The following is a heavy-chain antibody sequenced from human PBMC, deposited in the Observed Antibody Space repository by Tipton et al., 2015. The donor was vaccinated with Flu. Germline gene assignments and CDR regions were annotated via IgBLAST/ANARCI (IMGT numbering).Heavy chain of an antibody. CDR1: GYTFTGHY. D-gene: IGHD3-22*01. CDR2: INPSGGDT. CDR3: ARIDSGFGY. Sequence: QVQLVQSGAEVKKPGASVKVSCKTSGYTFTGHYIHWVRQAPGQGLEWMGWINPSGGDTIYTPKCQGRVTMTRDTSISTVYMELTRLISDDTAVYYCARIDSGFGYWGQGALVTVSS. V-gene: IGHV1-2*02. J-gene: IGHJ4*02.